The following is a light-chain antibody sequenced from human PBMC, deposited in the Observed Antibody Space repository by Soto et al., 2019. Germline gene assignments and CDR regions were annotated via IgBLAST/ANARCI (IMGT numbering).Light chain of an antibody. CDR1: SSNIGAGYD. CDR3: QSYDSSLSGCV. V-gene: IGLV1-40*01. CDR2: GNS. Sequence: QSVLTQPPSVSGAPGQRVTISCTGSSSNIGAGYDVHWYQQLPGTAPKLLIYGNSNRPSGDPDRFSGSKSGTSAALASTGRQAEDEADYYCQSYDSSLSGCVFGTGTKLTVL. J-gene: IGLJ1*01.